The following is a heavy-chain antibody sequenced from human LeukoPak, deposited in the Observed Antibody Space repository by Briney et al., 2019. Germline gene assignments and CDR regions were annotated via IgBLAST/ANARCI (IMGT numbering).Heavy chain of an antibody. Sequence: SETLSLTCTVSGGSISSSSYYWGWIRQPPGKGLEWIGSIYYSGITYYNPSLKSRVTISVDTSKNQFSLKLSSVTAADTAVYYGAGRSVSRGWNLDYWGQGTLVTVSS. CDR3: AGRSVSRGWNLDY. D-gene: IGHD6-19*01. J-gene: IGHJ4*02. V-gene: IGHV4-39*01. CDR1: GGSISSSSYY. CDR2: IYYSGIT.